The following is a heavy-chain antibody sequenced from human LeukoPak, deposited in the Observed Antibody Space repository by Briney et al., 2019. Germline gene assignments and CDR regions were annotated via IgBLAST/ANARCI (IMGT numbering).Heavy chain of an antibody. V-gene: IGHV3-23*01. D-gene: IGHD3-9*01. J-gene: IGHJ5*02. CDR3: AREETGYPNWFDP. CDR2: ISGSGGST. Sequence: GGSLRLSCSASGFPFSSYAMGWVRQAPGKGLEWVSAISGSGGSTYYADSVKGRFTISRDNSKNTLYLQMNSLRAEDTAVYYCAREETGYPNWFDPWGQGTLVTVSS. CDR1: GFPFSSYA.